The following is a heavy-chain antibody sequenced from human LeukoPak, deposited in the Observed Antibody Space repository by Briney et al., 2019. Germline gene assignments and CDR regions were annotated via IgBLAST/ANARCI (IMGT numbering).Heavy chain of an antibody. CDR2: IRYDGSNE. CDR1: GFSFSGCG. D-gene: IGHD2-15*01. J-gene: IGHJ6*03. Sequence: GGSLRLPCAASGFSFSGCGMHWVRQAPGKGLEWVAFIRYDGSNEYYADSVKGRFTISRDKSKNTLSLQMNGLRVEDTAVYYCAKVMPPGRIRFYSYYMDVWGKGTTVTVS. CDR3: AKVMPPGRIRFYSYYMDV. V-gene: IGHV3-30*02.